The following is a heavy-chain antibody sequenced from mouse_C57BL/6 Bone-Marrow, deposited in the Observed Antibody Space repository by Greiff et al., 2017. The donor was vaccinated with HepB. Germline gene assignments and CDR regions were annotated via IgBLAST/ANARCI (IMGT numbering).Heavy chain of an antibody. J-gene: IGHJ1*03. D-gene: IGHD2-3*01. CDR3: TREQREGYHWYFDV. Sequence: EVKLVESGEGLVKPGGSLKLSCAASGFTFSSYAMSWVRQTPEKRLEWVAYISSGGDYIYYADTVKGRFTISRDKARNTLYLQMSSLKSEDTAMYYCTREQREGYHWYFDVWGTGTTVTVSS. CDR2: ISSGGDYI. CDR1: GFTFSSYA. V-gene: IGHV5-9-1*02.